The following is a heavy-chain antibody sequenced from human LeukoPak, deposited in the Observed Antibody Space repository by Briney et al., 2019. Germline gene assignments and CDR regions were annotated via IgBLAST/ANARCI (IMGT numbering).Heavy chain of an antibody. CDR2: IYPGDSDT. D-gene: IGHD6-19*01. CDR3: ARHSAIAVAATPTDY. CDR1: GYSFASYW. J-gene: IGHJ4*02. Sequence: GESLKISCKASGYSFASYWIAWVRQMPGKGLEWMGTIYPGDSDTRYSPSFQGQVTISVDKSINTAYLQWSSLKASDTAMYYCARHSAIAVAATPTDYWGQGTLVTVSS. V-gene: IGHV5-51*01.